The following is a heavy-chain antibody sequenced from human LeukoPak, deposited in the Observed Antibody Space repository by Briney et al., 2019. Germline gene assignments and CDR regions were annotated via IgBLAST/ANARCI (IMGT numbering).Heavy chain of an antibody. J-gene: IGHJ6*02. CDR2: INPNSGGT. D-gene: IGHD6-19*01. CDR3: ARVPVYSSGWYGYYGMDV. Sequence: ASVKVSCKASGYTFTGYYMHWVRQAPGQGLEWMGWINPNSGGTNYAQKFQGRVTMTRDTSISTAYMELSRLRSDDAAVYYCARVPVYSSGWYGYYGMDVWGQGTTVTVSS. CDR1: GYTFTGYY. V-gene: IGHV1-2*02.